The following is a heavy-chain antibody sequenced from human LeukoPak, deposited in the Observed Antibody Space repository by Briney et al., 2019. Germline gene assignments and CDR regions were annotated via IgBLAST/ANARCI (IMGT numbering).Heavy chain of an antibody. CDR3: ARARRYDFWSGYYYSYFDH. J-gene: IGHJ4*02. CDR1: GGTFSSYA. CDR2: IIPIFGIA. Sequence: ASVKVSCKASGGTFSSYAINWVRQAPGQGLEWMGRIIPIFGIANYAQKFQGRVTITADKSTSTAYMELSSLRSEDTAVYYCARARRYDFWSGYYYSYFDHWGQGTLVTVSS. V-gene: IGHV1-69*04. D-gene: IGHD3-3*01.